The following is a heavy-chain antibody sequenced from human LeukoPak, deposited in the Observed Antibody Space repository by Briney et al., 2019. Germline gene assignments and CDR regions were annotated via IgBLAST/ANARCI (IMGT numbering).Heavy chain of an antibody. J-gene: IGHJ5*02. V-gene: IGHV4-59*01. CDR2: IYYSGRT. D-gene: IGHD2-2*01. CDR3: ARVPAAVHPSWFDP. Sequence: SETLSLTCTVSGGSISSYYWSWIRQPPGKGLEWIGYIYYSGRTNYNPSLKSRVAISVDTSKNQFSLKLSSVTAADTAVYYCARVPAAVHPSWFDPWGQGTLVTVSS. CDR1: GGSISSYY.